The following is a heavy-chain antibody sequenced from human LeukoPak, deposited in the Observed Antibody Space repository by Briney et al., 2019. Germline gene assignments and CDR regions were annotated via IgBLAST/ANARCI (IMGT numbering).Heavy chain of an antibody. CDR1: GGSTSLYY. D-gene: IGHD3-22*01. CDR3: ARGPTMIDYAFDF. J-gene: IGHJ3*01. V-gene: IGHV4-59*01. CDR2: ISSSGTT. Sequence: SETLSLTCTVSGGSTSLYYWSWIRQPPGKGLEWIGYISSSGTTNYNPSLKSRLTISMDTSTTQLSLKLTSVTAADTAVYYCARGPTMIDYAFDFWGQGTMVTVSS.